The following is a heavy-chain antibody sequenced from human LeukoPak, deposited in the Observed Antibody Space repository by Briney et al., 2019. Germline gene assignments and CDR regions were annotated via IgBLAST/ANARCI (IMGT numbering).Heavy chain of an antibody. Sequence: GGSLRLSCAASGFTFSSYAVSWVRQAPGKGLEWVSAISGSGGSTYYADSVKGRFTISRDNSKNTLYLQMNSLRAEDTAVYYCAKQSIAAAGTDYFDYWGQGTLVTVSS. J-gene: IGHJ4*02. CDR2: ISGSGGST. CDR1: GFTFSSYA. CDR3: AKQSIAAAGTDYFDY. V-gene: IGHV3-23*01. D-gene: IGHD6-13*01.